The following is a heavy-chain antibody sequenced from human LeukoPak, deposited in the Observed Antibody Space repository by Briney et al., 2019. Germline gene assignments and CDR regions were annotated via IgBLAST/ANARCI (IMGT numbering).Heavy chain of an antibody. V-gene: IGHV4-59*01. J-gene: IGHJ4*02. D-gene: IGHD3-10*01. Sequence: SETLSLTCAVYGGSFSGYYWSWIRQPPGKGLEWIGYIYYSGSTNYNPSLKSRVTISVDTSKNQFSLKLSSVTAADTAVYYCARDGSGSYYRYYFDYWGQGTLVTVSS. CDR2: IYYSGST. CDR3: ARDGSGSYYRYYFDY. CDR1: GGSFSGYY.